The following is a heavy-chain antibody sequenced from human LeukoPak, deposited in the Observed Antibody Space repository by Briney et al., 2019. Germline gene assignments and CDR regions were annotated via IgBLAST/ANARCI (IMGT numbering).Heavy chain of an antibody. CDR3: ARGVTGYSGYDGDY. Sequence: SSVTVSFKSSRGTFINYVSSWVRQAAGRGRVGLGRSIPILGIANYAQKLQGRVTITAEKSTRTAYMELSSLRSEDTAVYYCARGVTGYSGYDGDYWGQGTLVTVSS. D-gene: IGHD5-12*01. V-gene: IGHV1-69*04. J-gene: IGHJ4*02. CDR2: SIPILGIA. CDR1: RGTFINYV.